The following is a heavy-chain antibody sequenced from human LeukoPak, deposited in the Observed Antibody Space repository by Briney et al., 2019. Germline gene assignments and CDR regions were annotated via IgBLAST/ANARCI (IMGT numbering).Heavy chain of an antibody. CDR1: GFTFSSYA. J-gene: IGHJ4*02. V-gene: IGHV3-30*04. CDR3: ASTYGSSSHSPNFDY. D-gene: IGHD6-13*01. CDR2: ISYDGGNK. Sequence: QPGRSLRLSCAASGFTFSSYAMHWVRQAPGKGREWGAVISYDGGNKYYADSVKGRLTISRDNSKNTLYLQMNSLRAEDTAVYYCASTYGSSSHSPNFDYWGQGTLVTVSS.